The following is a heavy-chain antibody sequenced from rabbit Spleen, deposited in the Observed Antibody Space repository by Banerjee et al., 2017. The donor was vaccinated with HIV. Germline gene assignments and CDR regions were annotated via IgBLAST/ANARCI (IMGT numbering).Heavy chain of an antibody. CDR2: IDTGSRDFT. V-gene: IGHV1S45*01. CDR3: ARDTGSSFSSYGMDL. Sequence: QEQLVESGGGLVQPGGSLKLSCTASGFDFSNYNFMCWVRQAPGKGLEWIACIDTGSRDFTYYASWAKGRFTISKTSSTTVTLQMTSLTVADTATYFCARDTGSSFSSYGMDLWAQAPWSPS. J-gene: IGHJ6*01. D-gene: IGHD8-1*01. CDR1: GFDFSNYNF.